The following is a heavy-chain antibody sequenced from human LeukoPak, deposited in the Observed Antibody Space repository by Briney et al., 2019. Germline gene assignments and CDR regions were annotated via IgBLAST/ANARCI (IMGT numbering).Heavy chain of an antibody. CDR2: ISYTGSNK. J-gene: IGHJ5*02. CDR1: GFTFSSYA. V-gene: IGHV3-30*04. CDR3: ARDLGQYYDTSDNWFDP. Sequence: GGSLRLSCAASGFTFSSYAMHWVRQAPGKGLEWVAVISYTGSNKYYADSVKGRFTISRDNSKNTLNLQMNSLRAEDTAVYYCARDLGQYYDTSDNWFDPWGQGTLVTVSS. D-gene: IGHD3-22*01.